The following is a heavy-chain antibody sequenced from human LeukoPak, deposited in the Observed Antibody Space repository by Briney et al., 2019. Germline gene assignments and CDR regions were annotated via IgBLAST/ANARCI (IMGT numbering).Heavy chain of an antibody. Sequence: GGSLRLSCAASGFTISSYGMHWVRQAPGKGLEWGALISYDGSNKYYAESVKGRFSISRDKSKTKLYLQMNSLRAEDTAVYYCAKFRKIPVSDSDSSGYFDDWGQGTLVTVSS. D-gene: IGHD3-22*01. CDR2: ISYDGSNK. J-gene: IGHJ4*02. V-gene: IGHV3-30*18. CDR1: GFTISSYG. CDR3: AKFRKIPVSDSDSSGYFDD.